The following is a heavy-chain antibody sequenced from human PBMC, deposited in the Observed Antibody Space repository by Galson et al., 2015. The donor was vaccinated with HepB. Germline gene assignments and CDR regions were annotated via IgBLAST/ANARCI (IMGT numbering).Heavy chain of an antibody. Sequence: SLRLSCAASGFTFSSYAMSWVRQAPGKGLEWVSAISGSGGSTYYADSVKGRFTISRDNSKNTLYLQMNSLRAEDTAVYYCAKDGEGYCSSTSCYRHYYYMDVWGKGTTVTVSS. CDR3: AKDGEGYCSSTSCYRHYYYMDV. V-gene: IGHV3-23*01. CDR1: GFTFSSYA. D-gene: IGHD2-2*01. CDR2: ISGSGGST. J-gene: IGHJ6*03.